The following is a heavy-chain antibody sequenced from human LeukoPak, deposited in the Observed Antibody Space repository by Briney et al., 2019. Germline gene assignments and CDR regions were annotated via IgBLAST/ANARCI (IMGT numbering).Heavy chain of an antibody. D-gene: IGHD3-10*01. CDR2: IYTRGKT. CDR1: GGSVSSYY. V-gene: IGHV4-4*09. J-gene: IGHJ5*02. Sequence: PSETLSFTCTVSGGSVSSYYWSWIRQPPGKGLEWIGYIYTRGKTNSNPSLKGRVTISGDTSKNQFSLKLSSVTAADTAVYYCARHLHSDGSGSYLNWLDPWGQGILVTVSS. CDR3: ARHLHSDGSGSYLNWLDP.